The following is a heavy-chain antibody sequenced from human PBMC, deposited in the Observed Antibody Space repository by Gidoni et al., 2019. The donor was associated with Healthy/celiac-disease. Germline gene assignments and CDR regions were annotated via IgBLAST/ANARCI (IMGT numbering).Heavy chain of an antibody. CDR1: GFTFSSYA. CDR3: VKASGYYDADAFDI. V-gene: IGHV3-64D*06. Sequence: VQLVESGGGLVQPGGSLRLSCSASGFTFSSYAMHWGRQAPGKGLEYVTAISSNGGSTYYADAVKGRFTISRDNSKNTLYLQMSSLRAEDTAVYYCVKASGYYDADAFDIWGQGTMVTVSS. CDR2: ISSNGGST. J-gene: IGHJ3*02. D-gene: IGHD3-22*01.